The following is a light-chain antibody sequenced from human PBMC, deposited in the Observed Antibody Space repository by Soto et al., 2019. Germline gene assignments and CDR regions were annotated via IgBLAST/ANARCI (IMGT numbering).Light chain of an antibody. Sequence: QSVLTQPASVSGSPGQSITISCTGTSGDIGSYNRVSWYQQHPGKAPKLIIYEVTDRPSGVSNRFSGSKSGNTASLTISVLQAEDEAEYYCSSYTNINTRACVFGTGTKVNVL. J-gene: IGLJ1*01. CDR2: EVT. CDR1: SGDIGSYNR. CDR3: SSYTNINTRACV. V-gene: IGLV2-14*01.